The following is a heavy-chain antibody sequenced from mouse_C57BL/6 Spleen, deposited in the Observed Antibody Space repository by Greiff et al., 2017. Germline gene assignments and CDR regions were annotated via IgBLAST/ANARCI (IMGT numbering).Heavy chain of an antibody. CDR1: GYTFTSYW. V-gene: IGHV1-50*01. CDR3: ARELGDY. D-gene: IGHD4-1*01. Sequence: QVQLQQPGAELVKPGASVKLSCKASGYTFTSYWMQWVKQRPGQGLEWIGEIDPSDSYTNYNQKFKGKATLTVDTSSSTAYMQLSSLTSEDSAVYYCARELGDYWGQGTTRTVSS. J-gene: IGHJ2*01. CDR2: IDPSDSYT.